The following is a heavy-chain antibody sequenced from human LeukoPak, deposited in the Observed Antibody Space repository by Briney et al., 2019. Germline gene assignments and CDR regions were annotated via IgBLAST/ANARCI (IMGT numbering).Heavy chain of an antibody. D-gene: IGHD5-18*01. CDR2: ISYDGSNK. CDR1: GFTFSSYG. Sequence: PGGSLRLSCAASGFTFSSYGMHWVRQAPGKGLEWVAVISYDGSNKYYADSVKGRFTISRDNSKNTLYLQMNSLRAEDTAVYYCAKETQYSYGETWGQGTLVTVSS. CDR3: AKETQYSYGET. V-gene: IGHV3-30*18. J-gene: IGHJ5*02.